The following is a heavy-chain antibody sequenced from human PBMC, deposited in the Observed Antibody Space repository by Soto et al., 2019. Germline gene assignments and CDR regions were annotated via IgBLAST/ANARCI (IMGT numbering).Heavy chain of an antibody. J-gene: IGHJ3*01. CDR2: IKTDGSEK. V-gene: IGHV3-7*02. CDR1: GFTFSSYW. D-gene: IGHD1-1*01. Sequence: EVQLVESGGGLVQPGGSLRLSCAASGFTFSSYWMSWVRQAPGKGLEWVANIKTDGSEKSYVDSVKGRFTISRDNAQKFLYLQMKSPRADYTAVSYGPRGHGSVWNVHWGQGTMVTVSS. CDR3: PRGHGSVWNVH.